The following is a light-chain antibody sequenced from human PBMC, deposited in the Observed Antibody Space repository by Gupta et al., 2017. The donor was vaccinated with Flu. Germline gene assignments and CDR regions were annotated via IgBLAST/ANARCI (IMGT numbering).Light chain of an antibody. CDR3: QQYDTYTAT. J-gene: IGKJ2*01. CDR1: QSIRDW. Sequence: GDIVTITCRASQSIRDWLAWYQQKPGKAPNLLIYKATTLQSGVSSRFSGSGSGTEFTLTINSLQPDDFATYFCQQYDTYTATFGQGTKLEMK. CDR2: KAT. V-gene: IGKV1-5*03.